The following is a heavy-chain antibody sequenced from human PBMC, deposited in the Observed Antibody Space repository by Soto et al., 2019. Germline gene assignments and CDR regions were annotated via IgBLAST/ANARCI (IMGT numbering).Heavy chain of an antibody. V-gene: IGHV3-23*01. CDR2: ISGSGGTT. Sequence: EVHLLESGGGLEQPGGSLRLSCAASGFTFSSYAMTWVRQAPGKGLEWVSAISGSGGTTYYADSVKGRFTISRDNSKSTLYMQMNSLRAEDTAVYYCAGAAREAAHDANYYYIDVWGKGTTVTVSS. CDR1: GFTFSSYA. D-gene: IGHD6-13*01. CDR3: AGAAREAAHDANYYYIDV. J-gene: IGHJ6*03.